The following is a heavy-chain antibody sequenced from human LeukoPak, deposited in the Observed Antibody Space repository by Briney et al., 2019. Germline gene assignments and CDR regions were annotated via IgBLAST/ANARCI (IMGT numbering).Heavy chain of an antibody. D-gene: IGHD3-3*01. CDR2: IKQDGSGK. Sequence: GGSLRLSCAASGFAFSSYWMSWVRQAPGKGLEWVAKIKQDGSGKYYVDSVKGRFTISRDNAENSLYLQMNSLRVEDTAVYYCARSDFWSGYHRGYFDYWGQGTLVTVSS. CDR1: GFAFSSYW. J-gene: IGHJ4*02. CDR3: ARSDFWSGYHRGYFDY. V-gene: IGHV3-7*05.